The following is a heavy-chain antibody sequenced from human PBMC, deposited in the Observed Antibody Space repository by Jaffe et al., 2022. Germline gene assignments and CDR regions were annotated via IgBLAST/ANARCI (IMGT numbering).Heavy chain of an antibody. CDR2: IRYDGSNK. Sequence: QVQLVESGGGVVQPGGSLRLSCAASGFTFSSYGMHWVRQAPGKGLEWVAFIRYDGSNKYYADSVKGRFTISRDNSKNTLYLQMNSLRAEDTAVYYCAKLYCSSTSCYAGAFDIWGQGTMVTVSS. CDR1: GFTFSSYG. CDR3: AKLYCSSTSCYAGAFDI. J-gene: IGHJ3*02. D-gene: IGHD2-2*01. V-gene: IGHV3-30*02.